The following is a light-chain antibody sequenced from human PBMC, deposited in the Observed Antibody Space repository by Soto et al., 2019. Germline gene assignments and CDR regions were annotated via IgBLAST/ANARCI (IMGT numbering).Light chain of an antibody. V-gene: IGKV3-20*01. CDR1: QSVRSTD. CDR2: GAS. J-gene: IGKJ1*01. CDR3: QQFGSSPKK. Sequence: EIVLTQSPGTLSLSPGERATLSCRASQSVRSTDLAWCQQKPGQAPRLIIYGASSRATGIPDRFRGSGLETDFTLTISRLEPEYFAVYYCQQFGSSPKKFGQGTKV.